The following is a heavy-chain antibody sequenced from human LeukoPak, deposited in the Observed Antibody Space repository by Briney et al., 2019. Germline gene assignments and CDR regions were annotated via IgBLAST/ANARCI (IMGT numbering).Heavy chain of an antibody. D-gene: IGHD6-19*01. CDR2: IYPGDSDT. J-gene: IGHJ3*02. Sequence: GESLKISCKGSGYNFTSYWIGWVRQMPGKGLEWMGIIYPGDSDTRYSPSFQGQVSISADKSISTAYLQWSSLKASDTAMYYCARRIAVRRMDAFEIWGQGTMVTVSS. V-gene: IGHV5-51*01. CDR1: GYNFTSYW. CDR3: ARRIAVRRMDAFEI.